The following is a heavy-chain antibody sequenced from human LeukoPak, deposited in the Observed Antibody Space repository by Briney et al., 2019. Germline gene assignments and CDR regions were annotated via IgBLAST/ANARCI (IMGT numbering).Heavy chain of an antibody. D-gene: IGHD6-13*01. J-gene: IGHJ5*02. CDR1: GFNFSSYG. Sequence: GGSLRLSCAASGFNFSSYGMHWVRPAPGKGLEWVAFIRYDGSNKYYADSVKGRFTIPRDNSKNTLYLQMNSLRAEDTAVYYCARGSSIAAALDLWGQGTLVTVSS. CDR2: IRYDGSNK. V-gene: IGHV3-30*02. CDR3: ARGSSIAAALDL.